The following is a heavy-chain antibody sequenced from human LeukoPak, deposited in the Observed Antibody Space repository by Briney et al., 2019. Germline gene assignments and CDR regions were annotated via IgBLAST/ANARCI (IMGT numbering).Heavy chain of an antibody. Sequence: GGSLRLSCAASGFTFRNYAMSWVRQAPGKGQKWVSGISVSGGSTYYADSVKGRFTISRDNSKNTLYLQMHSLRAEDTAIYYCAKEFRPGFDYWGQGTLVTVSS. D-gene: IGHD6-6*01. J-gene: IGHJ4*02. V-gene: IGHV3-23*01. CDR2: ISVSGGST. CDR1: GFTFRNYA. CDR3: AKEFRPGFDY.